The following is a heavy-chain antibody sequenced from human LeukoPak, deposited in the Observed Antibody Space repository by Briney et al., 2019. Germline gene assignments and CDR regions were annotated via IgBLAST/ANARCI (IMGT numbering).Heavy chain of an antibody. CDR2: IIPIFGTA. V-gene: IGHV1-69*13. D-gene: IGHD3-10*01. CDR1: GGTFSSYA. Sequence: SVKVSCKASGGTFSSYAISWVRQAPGQGLEWMGGIIPIFGTANYAQKFQGRVTITADESTSTAYMELSSLRSEDTAVYYCARVGAYYGVQIGVIDYWGQGTLVTVSS. CDR3: ARVGAYYGVQIGVIDY. J-gene: IGHJ4*02.